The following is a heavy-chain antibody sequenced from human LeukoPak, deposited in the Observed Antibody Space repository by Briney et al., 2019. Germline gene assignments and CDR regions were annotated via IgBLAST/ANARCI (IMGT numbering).Heavy chain of an antibody. CDR3: ALGHCINGVCYGLDY. CDR2: IYYSGKT. Sequence: SETLSLTCTVSGGSISSYYWRWVRQPPGKGLEWIGYIYYSGKTIYNPSLKSRVTISVDTSKKQFSLKLISVSAADTAIYYCALGHCINGVCYGLDYWGQGTLVTVSS. CDR1: GGSISSYY. D-gene: IGHD2-8*01. J-gene: IGHJ4*02. V-gene: IGHV4-59*03.